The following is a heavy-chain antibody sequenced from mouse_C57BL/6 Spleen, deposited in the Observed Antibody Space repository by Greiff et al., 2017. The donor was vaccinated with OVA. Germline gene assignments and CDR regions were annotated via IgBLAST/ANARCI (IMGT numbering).Heavy chain of an antibody. CDR3: ARGENYSNYVWYFDV. Sequence: EVQLQQSGPELVKPGASVKIPCKASGYTFTDYNMDWVKQSHGKSLEWIGDINPNNGGTIYNQKFKGKATLTVDKSSSTAYMELRSLTSEDTAVYYCARGENYSNYVWYFDVWGTGTTVTVSS. CDR1: GYTFTDYN. D-gene: IGHD2-5*01. CDR2: INPNNGGT. J-gene: IGHJ1*03. V-gene: IGHV1-18*01.